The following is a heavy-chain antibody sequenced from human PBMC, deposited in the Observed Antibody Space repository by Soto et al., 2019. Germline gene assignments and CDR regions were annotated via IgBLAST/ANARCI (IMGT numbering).Heavy chain of an antibody. D-gene: IGHD2-21*01. Sequence: GGSLRLSCAALGFTFSRYTVHWVRQGAGKGLGWVSVIAYDETVQCYAAPVRGLFTISRDNSKNPLYRQMHSPIPKYTAVFHCARGHSGEGGYYYGMAVWGQGTTVTVSS. CDR2: IAYDETVQ. J-gene: IGHJ6*02. CDR3: ARGHSGEGGYYYGMAV. CDR1: GFTFSRYT. V-gene: IGHV3-30-3*01.